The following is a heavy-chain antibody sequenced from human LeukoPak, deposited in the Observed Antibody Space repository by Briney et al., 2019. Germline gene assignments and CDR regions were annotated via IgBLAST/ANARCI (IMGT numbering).Heavy chain of an antibody. Sequence: ASVKASCKASGYTFTGYYMHWVRQAPGQGLEWMGWINPNSGGTNYAQKFQGRVTMTRDTSISTAYMELSRLRSDDTAVYYCATTVGATIVVYFDYWGQGTLVTVSS. CDR2: INPNSGGT. V-gene: IGHV1-2*02. CDR1: GYTFTGYY. CDR3: ATTVGATIVVYFDY. D-gene: IGHD1-26*01. J-gene: IGHJ4*02.